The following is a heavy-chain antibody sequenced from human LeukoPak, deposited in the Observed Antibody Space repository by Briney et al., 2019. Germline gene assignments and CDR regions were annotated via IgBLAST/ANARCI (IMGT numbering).Heavy chain of an antibody. V-gene: IGHV3-21*01. CDR1: GFTFSSYS. Sequence: GGSLRLSCAASGFTFSSYSMNWVRQAPGKGLEWVSTISSSSSYIYYADSVKGRFTISRDNAKNSLYLQMNSLRAEDTAVYYCVRARITGTTLPVDYWGQGTLVTVSS. D-gene: IGHD1-20*01. CDR3: VRARITGTTLPVDY. J-gene: IGHJ4*02. CDR2: ISSSSSYI.